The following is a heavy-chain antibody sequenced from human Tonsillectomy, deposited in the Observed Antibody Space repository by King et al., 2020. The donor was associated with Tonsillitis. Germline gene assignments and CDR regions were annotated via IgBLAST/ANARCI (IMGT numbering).Heavy chain of an antibody. CDR1: GFTFSSYA. CDR2: ISYDGSNK. CDR3: ERDDGSGSSHFDY. Sequence: VQLVESGGGVVQPGRSLRLSCAASGFTFSSYAMHWVRQAPGKGLEWVAVISYDGSNKYYADSVKGRFTISRDNSKNTLYLQMNSLRAEDTAVYYCERDDGSGSSHFDYWGQGTLVTVSS. J-gene: IGHJ4*02. D-gene: IGHD3-10*01. V-gene: IGHV3-30*04.